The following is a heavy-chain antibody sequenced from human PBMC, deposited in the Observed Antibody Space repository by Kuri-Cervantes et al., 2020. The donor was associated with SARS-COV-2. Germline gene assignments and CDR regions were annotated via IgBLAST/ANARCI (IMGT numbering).Heavy chain of an antibody. CDR2: IYHSGST. V-gene: IGHV4-38-2*02. D-gene: IGHD3-3*01. J-gene: IGHJ4*02. Sequence: SETLSLTCAVSGYSISSGYYWGWIRQPPGKGQEWIGSIYHSGSTYYNPSLKSRVTISVDKSKNQFSLKLSSVTAADTAVYYCARDSIHGVVRNWGQGTLVTVSS. CDR1: GYSISSGYY. CDR3: ARDSIHGVVRN.